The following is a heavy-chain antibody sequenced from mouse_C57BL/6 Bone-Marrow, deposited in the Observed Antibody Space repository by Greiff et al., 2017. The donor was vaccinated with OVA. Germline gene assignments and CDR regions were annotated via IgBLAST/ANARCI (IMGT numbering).Heavy chain of an antibody. CDR1: GYTFTDHI. D-gene: IGHD3-2*02. J-gene: IGHJ4*01. CDR3: LDSSGYEYYAMDY. CDR2: IYPVSGET. V-gene: IGHV1-11*01. Sequence: QVQLQQSGAELASPGASVTLSCKASGYTFTDHIMNWVKKRPGQGLEWIGRIYPVSGETNYNQKFMGKATFSVDRSSSTVYMVLNRLTSEEPAVYYWLDSSGYEYYAMDYWGQGTSVTVSA.